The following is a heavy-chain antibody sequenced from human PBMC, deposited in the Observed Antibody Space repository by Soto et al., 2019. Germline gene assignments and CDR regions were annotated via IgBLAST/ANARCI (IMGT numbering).Heavy chain of an antibody. D-gene: IGHD5-12*01. CDR2: ISSSSSTI. Sequence: VQLVESGGGLIQPGGSLRLSCAASGFTFSSYSMNWVRHAPGKGLEWLSYISSSSSTIYYADSVKGRFTISRDNAKNSLYLQMISLRDEDTAVYYCARGGQAGGGYGDYWGQGTLVTVSS. V-gene: IGHV3-48*02. J-gene: IGHJ4*02. CDR3: ARGGQAGGGYGDY. CDR1: GFTFSSYS.